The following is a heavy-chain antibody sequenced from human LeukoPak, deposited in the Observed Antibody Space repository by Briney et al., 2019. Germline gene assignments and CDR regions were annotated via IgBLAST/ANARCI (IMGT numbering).Heavy chain of an antibody. CDR3: ASLYASMAFDI. CDR2: INTNTGNP. CDR1: GYTFTRYA. Sequence: ASVKVSCKASGYTFTRYAMNWVRQAPGQGLEWMGWINTNTGNPTYAQGFTGRFVFSLDTSVSTAYLQISSLKAEDTAVYYCASLYASMAFDIWGQGTMVTVSS. D-gene: IGHD2-8*01. J-gene: IGHJ3*02. V-gene: IGHV7-4-1*02.